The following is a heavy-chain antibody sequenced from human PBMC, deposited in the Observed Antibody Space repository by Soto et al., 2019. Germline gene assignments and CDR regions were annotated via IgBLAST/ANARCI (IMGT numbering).Heavy chain of an antibody. CDR2: IWYDGSNK. V-gene: IGHV3-33*01. D-gene: IGHD6-19*01. CDR1: GFTFSSYG. J-gene: IGHJ3*02. CDR3: ARDRVAVAGTGAFDI. Sequence: GGSLRLSCAASGFTFSSYGMHWVRQAPGKGLEWVTVIWYDGSNKHYADSVKGRFTISRDNSKNTLYLQMGSLRVEDTAVYYCARDRVAVAGTGAFDIWGQGTMVTVSS.